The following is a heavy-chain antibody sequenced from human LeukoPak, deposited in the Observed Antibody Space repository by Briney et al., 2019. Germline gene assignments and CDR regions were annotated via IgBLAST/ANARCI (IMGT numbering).Heavy chain of an antibody. V-gene: IGHV3-15*01. CDR3: TTDRGSNYGMDV. D-gene: IGHD3-10*01. CDR1: GFTFSNAW. Sequence: GGSLRLSCAASGFTFSNAWMSWVRQAPGKGLEWVGRIKSKTDGGTTDYAAPVKGRFTISRDDSKNTLYLQMNSLKTEDTAVYYCTTDRGSNYGMDVWGQGTTVTVSS. J-gene: IGHJ6*02. CDR2: IKSKTDGGTT.